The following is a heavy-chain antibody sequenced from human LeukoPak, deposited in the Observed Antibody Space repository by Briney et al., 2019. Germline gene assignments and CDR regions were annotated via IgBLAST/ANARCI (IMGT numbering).Heavy chain of an antibody. D-gene: IGHD2-21*01. CDR2: IYYSGTT. CDR3: ARLEILWWSIDY. J-gene: IGHJ4*02. CDR1: GGSISSRSNY. V-gene: IGHV4-39*01. Sequence: SETLSLTCTVSGGSISSRSNYRGWIRQPPGKGLEWIGSIYYSGTTYYSPSLKSRVTISVDTSKNQLSLKLSSVTAADTAVYYCARLEILWWSIDYWGQGTLVTVSS.